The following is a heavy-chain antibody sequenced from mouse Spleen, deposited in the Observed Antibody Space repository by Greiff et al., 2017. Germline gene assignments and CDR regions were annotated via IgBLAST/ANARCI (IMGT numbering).Heavy chain of an antibody. CDR2: INPSTGYT. J-gene: IGHJ1*01. V-gene: IGHV1-7*01. Sequence: QVQLKQSGAELAKPGASVKMSCKASGYTFTSYWMHWVQQRPGQGLEWIGYINPSTGYTEYNQKFKDKATLTADKSSSTAYMQLSSLTSEDSAVYYCARSGDYDFYWYFDVWGAGTTVTVSS. D-gene: IGHD2-4*01. CDR1: GYTFTSYW. CDR3: ARSGDYDFYWYFDV.